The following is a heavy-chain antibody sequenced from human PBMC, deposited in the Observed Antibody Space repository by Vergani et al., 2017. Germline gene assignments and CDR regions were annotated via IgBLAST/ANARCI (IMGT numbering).Heavy chain of an antibody. CDR3: ARDRVVVTASSYYYYGMDV. CDR1: GGTFSSYA. D-gene: IGHD2-21*02. Sequence: QVQLVQSGAEVKKPGSSVKVSCKASGGTFSSYAISWVRQAPGQGLEWMGRIIPSLGIANYAQKFQGRVPITADKSTSTAYRELSSLRSEDTAVYYCARDRVVVTASSYYYYGMDVWGQGTTVTVSS. V-gene: IGHV1-69*04. J-gene: IGHJ6*02. CDR2: IIPSLGIA.